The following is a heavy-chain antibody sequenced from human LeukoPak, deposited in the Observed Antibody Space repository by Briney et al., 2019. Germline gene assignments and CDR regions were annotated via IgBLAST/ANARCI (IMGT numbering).Heavy chain of an antibody. D-gene: IGHD6-13*01. CDR2: SSYGGSSE. CDR3: ARVGLYSSSWYYFDY. V-gene: IGHV3-30*03. J-gene: IGHJ4*02. CDR1: GFTFSNYV. Sequence: PGGSLRLSCAASGFTFSNYVMFWVRQAPGKGLEWVAASSYGGSSEYYVDSVKGRFTFSRDNSKNTLYLQMNSLRAEDTAVYYCARVGLYSSSWYYFDYWGQGTLVTVSS.